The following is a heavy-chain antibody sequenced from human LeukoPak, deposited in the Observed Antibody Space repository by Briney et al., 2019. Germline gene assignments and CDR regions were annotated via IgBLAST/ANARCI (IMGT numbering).Heavy chain of an antibody. J-gene: IGHJ4*02. CDR3: ARAAGGTSIWHVHV. D-gene: IGHD6-13*01. V-gene: IGHV1-2*02. CDR1: GSNYIGNY. Sequence: PGASVKVSCKASGSNYIGNYIHWVRQAPGQGLEWMGWINPDSGATKYAQRFQGRVTVTRDTSINTAYMELSRLTSDDTAVYYCARAAGGTSIWHVHVWGQGALVTVSS. CDR2: INPDSGAT.